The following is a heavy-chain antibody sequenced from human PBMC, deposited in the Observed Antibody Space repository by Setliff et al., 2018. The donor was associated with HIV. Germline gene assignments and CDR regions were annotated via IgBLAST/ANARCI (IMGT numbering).Heavy chain of an antibody. CDR1: GDSINNDNYY. V-gene: IGHV4-61*09. CDR3: ARDSDVAGPYFFDY. D-gene: IGHD6-19*01. Sequence: SETLSLTCTVSGDSINNDNYYWNWIRQPAGKGLEWIGHIYTSGSTNYNPSLKSRATISVDMSKNQFSPKLSSVTAADTAVYYCARDSDVAGPYFFDYWGQGTLVTVSS. CDR2: IYTSGST. J-gene: IGHJ4*02.